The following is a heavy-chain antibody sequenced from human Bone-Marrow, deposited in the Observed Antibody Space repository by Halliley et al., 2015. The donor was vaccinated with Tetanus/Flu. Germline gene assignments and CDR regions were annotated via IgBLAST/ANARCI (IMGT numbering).Heavy chain of an antibody. CDR2: IIGNGGTT. V-gene: IGHV3-23*01. D-gene: IGHD3-3*01. CDR3: AKDRDYDLWSGYSL. J-gene: IGHJ4*02. Sequence: SLRLSCEASGFPFDNYVLSWVRQAPGKGLEWVSSIIGNGGTTYCEDSVKGRFSISRDNSKNTLYLQMRRLRAEDTAVYFCAKDRDYDLWSGYSLWGQGVLVTVSS. CDR1: GFPFDNYV.